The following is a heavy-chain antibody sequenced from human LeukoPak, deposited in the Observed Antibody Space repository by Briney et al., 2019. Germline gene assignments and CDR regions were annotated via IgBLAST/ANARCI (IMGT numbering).Heavy chain of an antibody. Sequence: ASEKVSCKGSGYTVTCCSLHWMQHAPRQGLEMMRWSTLYNANTNYAKKFQVRVTITREMSLRTAYIDLSSLISEDSAVYFWVRFRVTYYDFWRCSPGSYYWGQGTHVTVSS. D-gene: IGHD3-3*01. CDR3: VRFRVTYYDFWRCSPGSYY. CDR2: STLYNANT. V-gene: IGHV1-68*01. CDR1: GYTVTCCS. J-gene: IGHJ4*02.